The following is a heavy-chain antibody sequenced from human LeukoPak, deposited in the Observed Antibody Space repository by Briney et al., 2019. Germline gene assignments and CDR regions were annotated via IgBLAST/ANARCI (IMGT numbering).Heavy chain of an antibody. CDR1: GGSFSGYY. Sequence: SETLSLTCAVYGGSFSGYYWSWIRQPPGKGLEWIGEINHSGSTNYNPSLKSRVTISVDTSKNQFSLKLSSVTAADTAVYYCARGYYGSGSYPLDYWGQGTLVTVSS. CDR3: ARGYYGSGSYPLDY. CDR2: INHSGST. D-gene: IGHD3-10*01. J-gene: IGHJ4*02. V-gene: IGHV4-34*01.